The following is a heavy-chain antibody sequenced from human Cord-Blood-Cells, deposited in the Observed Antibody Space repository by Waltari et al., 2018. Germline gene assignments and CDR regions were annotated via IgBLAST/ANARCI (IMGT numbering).Heavy chain of an antibody. CDR1: GYTFTSYD. CDR2: MSPNSGNT. V-gene: IGHV1-8*01. CDR3: ARDYDGSGSYYLYYFDY. J-gene: IGHJ4*02. Sequence: QVQLVQSGAEVKKPGASGKVSCKASGYTFTSYDINWVRPATGQGLVWMGWMSPNSGNTGYAQKFQGRDTITRNTSISTAYMELSSLRSEDTAVYYCARDYDGSGSYYLYYFDYWGQVTLVTVSS. D-gene: IGHD3-10*01.